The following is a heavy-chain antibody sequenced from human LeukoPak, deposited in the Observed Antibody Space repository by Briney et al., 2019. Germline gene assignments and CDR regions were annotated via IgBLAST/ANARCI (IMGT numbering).Heavy chain of an antibody. Sequence: KPSETLSLTCTVSGGSVSSGSYYWSWIRQPPGKGLEWIGYIYYSGSTNYNPSLKSRVTISVDTSKNQFSLKLSSVTAADTAVYYCARADIVVVPAAMWTFDPWGQGTLVTVSS. V-gene: IGHV4-61*01. D-gene: IGHD2-2*01. CDR1: GGSVSSGSYY. CDR2: IYYSGST. J-gene: IGHJ5*02. CDR3: ARADIVVVPAAMWTFDP.